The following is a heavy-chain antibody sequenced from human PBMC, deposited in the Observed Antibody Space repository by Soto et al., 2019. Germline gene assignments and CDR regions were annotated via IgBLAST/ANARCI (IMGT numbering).Heavy chain of an antibody. CDR2: IDPSDSYT. CDR1: GYSLTSYW. J-gene: IGHJ3*02. V-gene: IGHV5-10-1*01. D-gene: IGHD3-22*01. Sequence: GESLKISCKGSGYSLTSYWISWVRQMPGKGLEWMGRIDPSDSYTNYSPSFQGHVTISADKSISTAYLQWSSLKASDTAMYYCASLSVYYDGPGGAFDIWGQGTMVTVSS. CDR3: ASLSVYYDGPGGAFDI.